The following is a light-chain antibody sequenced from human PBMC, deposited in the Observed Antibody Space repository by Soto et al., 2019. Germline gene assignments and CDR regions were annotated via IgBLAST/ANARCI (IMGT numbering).Light chain of an antibody. J-gene: IGKJ1*01. V-gene: IGKV1-8*01. CDR3: QQYYTYPWT. CDR2: ATS. Sequence: AIWMTQSPSSLSASTGDRVTITCRASQGISSYLAWFQQKPGRPPKLLMSATSTLQSDVPSRFSGSGSGTDFTLTIGCLQSEDLATYYCQQYYTYPWTFGQGTKVEIK. CDR1: QGISSY.